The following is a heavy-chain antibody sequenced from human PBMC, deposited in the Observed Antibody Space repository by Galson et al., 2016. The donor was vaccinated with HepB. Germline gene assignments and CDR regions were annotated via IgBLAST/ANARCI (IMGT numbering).Heavy chain of an antibody. V-gene: IGHV3-9*01. J-gene: IGHJ6*02. CDR3: GKDVGTGGYANGYYYGVDV. CDR1: GFIFDDYG. CDR2: ISWNSGSK. D-gene: IGHD5-18*01. Sequence: FLRLSCAASGFIFDDYGMHWVRQAPGKGLEWVSGISWNSGSKGYADSVKGRFTISRDNAKKSLYLEMKSLRPEDTAFYYCGKDVGTGGYANGYYYGVDVWGQGTTVTVSS.